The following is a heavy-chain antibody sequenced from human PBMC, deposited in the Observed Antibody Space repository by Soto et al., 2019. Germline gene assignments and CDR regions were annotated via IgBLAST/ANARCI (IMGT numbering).Heavy chain of an antibody. Sequence: GSLRLSCTGSGFTLRGYGLHWVRQVPGKGMEWVSRISSDGGSASYADSVKGRFTISRDNAKNTLYLQMNSLRVEDTAVYYCAAEGDHPAQLSYPTQRSFD. CDR1: GFTLRGYG. CDR2: ISSDGGSA. V-gene: IGHV3-74*01. J-gene: IGHJ2*01. CDR3: AAEGDHPAQLSYPTQRSFD. D-gene: IGHD2-2*01.